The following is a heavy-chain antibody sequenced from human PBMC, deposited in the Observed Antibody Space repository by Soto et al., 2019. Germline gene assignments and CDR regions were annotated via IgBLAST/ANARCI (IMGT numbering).Heavy chain of an antibody. Sequence: PGGFLRLSCAGSGFTFSSYGMHWVRQAPGRGLEWVAGISYDGRNKYYVDSVKGRFTISRDNSKNTLYLQMNSLRAEDTAVYYCARDKRDLRFLEWSYYFDYWGQGTLVTVSS. V-gene: IGHV3-30*03. CDR2: ISYDGRNK. J-gene: IGHJ4*02. D-gene: IGHD3-3*01. CDR1: GFTFSSYG. CDR3: ARDKRDLRFLEWSYYFDY.